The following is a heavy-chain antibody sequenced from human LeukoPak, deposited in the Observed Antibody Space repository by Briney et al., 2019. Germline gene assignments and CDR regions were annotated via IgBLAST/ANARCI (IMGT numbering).Heavy chain of an antibody. V-gene: IGHV4-4*02. D-gene: IGHD4-17*01. Sequence: SETLSLTCAVSGGSISSSNWWSWVRQPPGKGLEWIGEIYHSGSTNYNPSLKSRVTISVDKSKNQFSLKLSSVTAADTAVYYCASTPTVTTYLSGYYFDYWGQGTLVTVSS. CDR2: IYHSGST. J-gene: IGHJ4*02. CDR3: ASTPTVTTYLSGYYFDY. CDR1: GGSISSSNW.